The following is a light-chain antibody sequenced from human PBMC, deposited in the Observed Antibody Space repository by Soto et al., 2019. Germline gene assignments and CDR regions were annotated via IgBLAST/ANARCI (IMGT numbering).Light chain of an antibody. CDR3: QQRSNRPPGIT. Sequence: EIVLTQSPATLSLSPGERATLSCGASQSVSSNSLAWYQQKPGLAPRVLIYDTSSRATGIPDRFSGSGSGTDFTLTISSLEPEDFAVYYCQQRSNRPPGITFGQGTRLENK. V-gene: IGKV3D-20*02. CDR1: QSVSSNS. CDR2: DTS. J-gene: IGKJ5*01.